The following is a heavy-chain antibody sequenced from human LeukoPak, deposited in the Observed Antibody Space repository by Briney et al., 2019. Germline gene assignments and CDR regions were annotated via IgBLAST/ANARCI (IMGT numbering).Heavy chain of an antibody. CDR1: GGSFSGYY. V-gene: IGHV4-34*01. CDR2: INHSGST. D-gene: IGHD3-3*01. CDR3: ARGVAYYDLGLRYYFDY. J-gene: IGHJ4*02. Sequence: KSSETLSLTCAVYGGSFSGYYWSWTRQPPGKGLEWIGEINHSGSTNYNPSLKSRVTISVDTSKNQFSLKLSSVTAADTAVYYCARGVAYYDLGLRYYFDYWGQGTLVTVSS.